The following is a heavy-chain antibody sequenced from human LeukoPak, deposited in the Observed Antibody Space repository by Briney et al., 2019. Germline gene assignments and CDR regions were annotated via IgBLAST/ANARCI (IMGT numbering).Heavy chain of an antibody. CDR1: GFTFSSYA. CDR3: AKDYMMWEPSPPYMDV. V-gene: IGHV3-30*02. CDR2: IRYDGSNK. J-gene: IGHJ6*03. D-gene: IGHD1-26*01. Sequence: PGGSLRLSCAASGFTFSSYAMHWVRQAPGKGLEWVAFIRYDGSNKYYADSVKGRFTISRDNSKNTLYLQMNSLRAEDTAAYYCAKDYMMWEPSPPYMDVWGKGTTVTISS.